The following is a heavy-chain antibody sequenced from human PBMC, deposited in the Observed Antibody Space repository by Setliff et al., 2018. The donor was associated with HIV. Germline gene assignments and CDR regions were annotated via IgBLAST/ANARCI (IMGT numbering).Heavy chain of an antibody. CDR1: EYTFTDYF. CDR2: ISPDNGDT. J-gene: IGHJ4*02. V-gene: IGHV1-2*02. D-gene: IGHD7-27*01. Sequence: ASVKVSCKASEYTFTDYFIHWVRQAPGQGLEWMGWISPDNGDTTIPQRFQGRVTMTTDTSINTAYMELNSLRSDDTAVYYCARQLSNSLDYWGQGTLVTVSS. CDR3: ARQLSNSLDY.